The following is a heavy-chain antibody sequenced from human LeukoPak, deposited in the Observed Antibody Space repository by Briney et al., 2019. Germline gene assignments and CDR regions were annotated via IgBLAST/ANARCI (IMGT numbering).Heavy chain of an antibody. V-gene: IGHV4-39*07. D-gene: IGHD6-13*01. Sequence: SETLSLTCTVSGGSISSSSCFWGWIRQPPGKGLEWIGNIYYRGDTYYNPSLKSRVTISVDTSKNQFSLKLSSVTAADTAVYYCARGTAYSSFDYWGQGTLVTVSS. CDR2: IYYRGDT. CDR1: GGSISSSSCF. J-gene: IGHJ4*02. CDR3: ARGTAYSSFDY.